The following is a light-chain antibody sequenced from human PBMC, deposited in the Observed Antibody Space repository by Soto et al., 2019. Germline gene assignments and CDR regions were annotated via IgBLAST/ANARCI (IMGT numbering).Light chain of an antibody. Sequence: QSVLTQPPSVSGAPGQRVTISCTGSSSDIGAGYHVRWYQQVPGTAPKLLIYDNTNRPSGVSARFSGSKSGTSASLAITGLQAEDEADYYCQSYASSLSAVVFGGGTKVTVL. CDR3: QSYASSLSAVV. J-gene: IGLJ2*01. CDR1: SSDIGAGYH. CDR2: DNT. V-gene: IGLV1-40*01.